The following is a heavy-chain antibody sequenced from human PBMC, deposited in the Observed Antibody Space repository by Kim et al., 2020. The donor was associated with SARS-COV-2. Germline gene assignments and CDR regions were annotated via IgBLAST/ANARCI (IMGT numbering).Heavy chain of an antibody. CDR3: ARDRDGYSYGSSGMDV. D-gene: IGHD5-18*01. V-gene: IGHV3-30*07. Sequence: SVKGRFTISRDNSKNTVYLQMNSLRAEDMAVYYCARDRDGYSYGSSGMDVWGQGTTVTVSS. J-gene: IGHJ6*02.